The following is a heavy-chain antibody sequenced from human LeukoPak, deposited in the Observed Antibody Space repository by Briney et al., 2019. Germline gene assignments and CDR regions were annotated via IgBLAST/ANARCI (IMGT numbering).Heavy chain of an antibody. CDR3: ARSRTAYYRYFDS. CDR2: IYHSETT. V-gene: IGHV4-30-2*01. D-gene: IGHD3-22*01. Sequence: SQTLSLTCTVSGGAVSSGVYSWSWIRQPPGKGLEWIGYIYHSETTYYNPSLQSRVTISVNRSKNQFSLKLMSVTAADTAVYYCARSRTAYYRYFDSWGQGTLVTVSS. J-gene: IGHJ4*02. CDR1: GGAVSSGVYS.